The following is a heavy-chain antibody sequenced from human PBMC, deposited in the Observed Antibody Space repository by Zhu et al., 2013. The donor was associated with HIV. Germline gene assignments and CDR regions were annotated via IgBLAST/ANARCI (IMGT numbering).Heavy chain of an antibody. D-gene: IGHD2-15*01. V-gene: IGHV1-69*06. J-gene: IGHJ4*02. CDR1: GGTFSSYA. CDR3: ARGPFLRYCSGGSCYPGVDY. Sequence: QVQLVQSGAEVKKPGSSVKVSCKASGGTFSSYAISWVRQAPGQGLEWMGGIIPIFGTANYAQKFQGRVTITADKSTSTAYMELSSLRSEDTAVYYCARGPFLRYCSGGSCYPGVDYWGQGTLVTVSS. CDR2: IIPIFGTA.